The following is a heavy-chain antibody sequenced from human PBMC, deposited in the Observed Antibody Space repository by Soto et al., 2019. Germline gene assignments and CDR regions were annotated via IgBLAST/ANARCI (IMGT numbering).Heavy chain of an antibody. CDR3: AKELLWFGEPLGAFDI. CDR2: ISYDGSNK. CDR1: GFTFSSYG. Sequence: GGSLRLSCAASGFTFSSYGMHWVRQAPGKGLEWVAVISYDGSNKYYADSVKGRFTISRDNSKNTLYLQMNSLRAEDTAVYYCAKELLWFGEPLGAFDIWGQGTMVTVSS. D-gene: IGHD3-10*01. V-gene: IGHV3-30*18. J-gene: IGHJ3*02.